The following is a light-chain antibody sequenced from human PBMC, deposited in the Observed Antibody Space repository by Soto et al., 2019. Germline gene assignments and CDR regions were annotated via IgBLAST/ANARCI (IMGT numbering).Light chain of an antibody. J-gene: IGLJ1*01. V-gene: IGLV1-40*01. CDR1: SSNIGAGQD. CDR3: QSYGTSLSGLYV. CDR2: DSN. Sequence: QSVLTQPPSVSGAPGQRVTISCTGSSSNIGAGQDVHWYRQLPGAAPKFLISDSNNRASGVPDRFSVSKSGASASLAITGLRAEDERDYFRQSYGTSLSGLYVFGTGTKVIV.